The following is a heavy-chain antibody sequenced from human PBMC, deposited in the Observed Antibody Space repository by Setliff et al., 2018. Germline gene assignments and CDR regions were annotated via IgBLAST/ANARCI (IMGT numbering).Heavy chain of an antibody. Sequence: SETLSLTCTVSGGSISSGSYYWSWIRQPAGKGLEWIGHIYTSGSTNYNPSLKSRVTISVDTSKNQFSLNLSSVTAADTAVYYCARHVNGSGKYYNWFDPWGQGTLVTVSS. D-gene: IGHD3-10*01. V-gene: IGHV4-61*09. CDR1: GGSISSGSYY. J-gene: IGHJ5*02. CDR3: ARHVNGSGKYYNWFDP. CDR2: IYTSGST.